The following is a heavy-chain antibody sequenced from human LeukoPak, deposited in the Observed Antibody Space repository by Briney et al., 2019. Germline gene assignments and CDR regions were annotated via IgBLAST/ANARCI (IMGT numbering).Heavy chain of an antibody. V-gene: IGHV3-73*01. CDR3: ARDGTPIHGSGWVYMDV. CDR1: GFTFSDSA. D-gene: IGHD6-25*01. CDR2: IRSKTNNYET. J-gene: IGHJ6*04. Sequence: PGGSLRLSCAASGFTFSDSAMHWVRQASGKGLEWVGRIRSKTNNYETAYGESVKGRVTISRDDSRNTAYLQMNSLRAEDTAVYYCARDGTPIHGSGWVYMDVWGKGTTVTISS.